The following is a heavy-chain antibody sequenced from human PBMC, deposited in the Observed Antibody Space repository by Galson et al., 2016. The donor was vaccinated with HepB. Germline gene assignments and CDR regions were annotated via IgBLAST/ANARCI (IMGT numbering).Heavy chain of an antibody. Sequence: TLSLTCTVSGGSISSGGYSWSWIRQPPGKGLEWIGYIYDSGSTYYNPSLKSRLTISVDRSKNRFSLKLSSVTAADTAVYYCARGGRDDAFDIWGQGTMATVSS. J-gene: IGHJ3*02. CDR2: IYDSGST. CDR1: GGSISSGGYS. CDR3: ARGGRDDAFDI. V-gene: IGHV4-30-2*01.